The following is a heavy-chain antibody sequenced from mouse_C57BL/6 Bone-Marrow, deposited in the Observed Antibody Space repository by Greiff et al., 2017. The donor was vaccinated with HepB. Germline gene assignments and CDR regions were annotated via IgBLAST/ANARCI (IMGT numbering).Heavy chain of an antibody. CDR3: ARDGNYKAGYAMDY. CDR2: FDPSDSYT. Sequence: QVQLQQPGAELVMPGASVKLSCKASGYTFTSYWMHWVKQRPGQGLEWIGKFDPSDSYTNYNQKFKGKSTLTVDKSSSTAYMQLSSLTSEDSAVYYCARDGNYKAGYAMDYWGQGTSVTVSS. V-gene: IGHV1-69*01. CDR1: GYTFTSYW. J-gene: IGHJ4*01. D-gene: IGHD2-1*01.